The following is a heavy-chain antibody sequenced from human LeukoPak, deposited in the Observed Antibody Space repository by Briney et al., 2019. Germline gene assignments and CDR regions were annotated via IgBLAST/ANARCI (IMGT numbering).Heavy chain of an antibody. V-gene: IGHV4-34*01. CDR2: INHSGST. J-gene: IGHJ4*02. CDR3: ARGLGY. CDR1: GGAFSGYY. Sequence: SETLSLTCAVYGGAFSGYYWSWIRQPPGKGLEWIGEINHSGSTNYNPSLKSRVTISVDTSKNQFSLKLSSVTAADTAVYYCARGLGYWGQGTLVTVSS.